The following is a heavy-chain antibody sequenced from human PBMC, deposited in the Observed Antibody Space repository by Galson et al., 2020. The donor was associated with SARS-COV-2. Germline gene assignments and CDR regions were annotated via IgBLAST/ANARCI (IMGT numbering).Heavy chain of an antibody. J-gene: IGHJ4*02. Sequence: ASVKVSCKASGYTFTGYYMHWVRQAPGQGLEWMGWINPNSGGTNYAQKFQGRVTMTRDTSISTAYMELSRLRSDDTAVYYCAREVGIAVADYYFDYWGQGTLVTVSS. CDR3: AREVGIAVADYYFDY. V-gene: IGHV1-2*02. CDR2: INPNSGGT. D-gene: IGHD6-19*01. CDR1: GYTFTGYY.